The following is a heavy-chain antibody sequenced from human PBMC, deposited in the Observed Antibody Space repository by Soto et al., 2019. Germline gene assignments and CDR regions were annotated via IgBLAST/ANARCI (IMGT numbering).Heavy chain of an antibody. CDR1: GFTFGDYA. CDR2: IRSKAYGGTT. V-gene: IGHV3-49*03. CDR3: TRGPGLLDFGYYYYYMDV. D-gene: IGHD2-2*03. J-gene: IGHJ6*03. Sequence: GGSLRLSCTASGFTFGDYAMSWFRQAPGKGLEWVGFIRSKAYGGTTEYAASVKGRFTISRDDSKSIAYLQMNSLKTEDTAVYYCTRGPGLLDFGYYYYYMDVWGKGTTVTVSS.